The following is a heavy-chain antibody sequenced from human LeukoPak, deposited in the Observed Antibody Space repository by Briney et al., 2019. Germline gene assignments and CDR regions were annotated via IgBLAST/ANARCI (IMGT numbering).Heavy chain of an antibody. CDR1: GYSFNTYW. Sequence: GESLKISCKGSGYSFNTYWIGWVRQMPRKGLERMGIIYPGDSDTKYSPSFQGQVTISADKSISTAYLQRSSLKASDTAMYYCARPQDFGLTGMNAFDIWGQGTMVTVSS. CDR2: IYPGDSDT. CDR3: ARPQDFGLTGMNAFDI. D-gene: IGHD7-27*01. V-gene: IGHV5-51*01. J-gene: IGHJ3*02.